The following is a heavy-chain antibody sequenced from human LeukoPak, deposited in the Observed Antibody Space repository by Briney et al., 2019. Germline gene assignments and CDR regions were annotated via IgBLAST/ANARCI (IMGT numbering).Heavy chain of an antibody. CDR3: ARVASLYYFDY. CDR2: TGNKVNSYTT. Sequence: GGSLRLSCAASGFTLSGHYMDWVRQAPGKGLEWVGRTGNKVNSYTTEYAASVKGRFTISRDDSKNSLYLEMNSLKTEDTAVYYCARVASLYYFDYWGQGTLVTVSS. V-gene: IGHV3-72*01. J-gene: IGHJ4*02. CDR1: GFTLSGHY.